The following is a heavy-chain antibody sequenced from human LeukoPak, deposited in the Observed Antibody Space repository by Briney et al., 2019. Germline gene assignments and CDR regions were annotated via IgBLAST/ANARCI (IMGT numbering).Heavy chain of an antibody. Sequence: PSETLSLTCTVSGGSISSSSYYWGWIRQPPGTGLEWIGEINHSGSTNYNPSLKSRVTMSVDTSKNQFSLKLSSVTAADTAVYYCARDSYYDSSGYYSDYYYYMDVWGKGTTVTISS. CDR2: INHSGST. V-gene: IGHV4-39*07. D-gene: IGHD3-22*01. J-gene: IGHJ6*03. CDR3: ARDSYYDSSGYYSDYYYYMDV. CDR1: GGSISSSSYY.